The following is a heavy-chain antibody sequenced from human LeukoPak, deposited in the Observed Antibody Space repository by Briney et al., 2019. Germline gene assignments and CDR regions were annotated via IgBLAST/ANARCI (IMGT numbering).Heavy chain of an antibody. V-gene: IGHV4-34*01. D-gene: IGHD4-23*01. CDR1: GGSFSGYY. Sequence: PSETLSLTCAVYGGSFSGYYWSWIRQPPGKGLEWIGEINHSGSTNYNPSLKGRVTISVDTSKNQFSLKLSSVTAADTAVYYCASRRWLYYYGMDVWGQGTTVTVSS. J-gene: IGHJ6*02. CDR2: INHSGST. CDR3: ASRRWLYYYGMDV.